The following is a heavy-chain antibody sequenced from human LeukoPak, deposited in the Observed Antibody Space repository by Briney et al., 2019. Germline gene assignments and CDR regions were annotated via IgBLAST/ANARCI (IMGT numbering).Heavy chain of an antibody. V-gene: IGHV3-48*02. CDR1: GFTFSSYN. D-gene: IGHD1-26*01. CDR2: ISSSSRTT. Sequence: KPGGSLRLSCAGSGFTFSSYNMNWVRQAPGKGLEWVSYISSSSRTTYYADSVKGRFTISRDNAKNSLYLHMNSLRDEDTAVYYCAREKWGSFDYWGQGTLVTVSS. CDR3: AREKWGSFDY. J-gene: IGHJ4*02.